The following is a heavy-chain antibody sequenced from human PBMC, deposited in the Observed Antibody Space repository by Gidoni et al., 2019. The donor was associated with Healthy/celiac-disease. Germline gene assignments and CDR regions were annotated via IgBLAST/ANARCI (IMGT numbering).Heavy chain of an antibody. D-gene: IGHD3-22*01. V-gene: IGHV3-73*02. CDR2: IRSKANSYAT. CDR3: TRRPDPQWLSDYYYGMDV. CDR1: GFTFSGSA. J-gene: IGHJ6*02. Sequence: EVQLVESGGGLVQPGGSLKRSCSASGFTFSGSAMNWVRQASGKGLEWVGRIRSKANSYATAYAASVKGRFTISRDDSKNTAYLQMNSLKTEDTAVYYCTRRPDPQWLSDYYYGMDVWGQGTTVTVAS.